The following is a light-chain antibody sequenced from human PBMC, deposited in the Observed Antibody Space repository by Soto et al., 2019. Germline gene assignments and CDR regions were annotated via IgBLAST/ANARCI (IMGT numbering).Light chain of an antibody. CDR1: YSVSISY. CDR2: GAA. CDR3: QQQDSTPAPT. V-gene: IGKV3-20*01. Sequence: VLKPSPATLALSRGESATHSCRALYSVSISYLAGYQQKPAQAPRHLINGAASTATCSPARCSGSGSGTAVTLTIIRRQPAEFAVYYCQQQDSTPAPTFGGGTKVDVK. J-gene: IGKJ4*01.